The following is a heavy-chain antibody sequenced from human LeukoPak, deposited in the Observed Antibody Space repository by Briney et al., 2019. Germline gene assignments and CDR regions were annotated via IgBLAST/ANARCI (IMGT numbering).Heavy chain of an antibody. CDR2: IIPIFGTA. V-gene: IGHV1-69*13. J-gene: IGHJ4*02. CDR3: ARGGLTTASFDY. D-gene: IGHD4-11*01. Sequence: SVKVSCKASGGTFSSYAISWVRQAPGQGLEWMGEIIPIFGTANYAQKFQGRVTITADESTSTAYMELSSLRSEDTAVYYCARGGLTTASFDYWGQGTLVTVSS. CDR1: GGTFSSYA.